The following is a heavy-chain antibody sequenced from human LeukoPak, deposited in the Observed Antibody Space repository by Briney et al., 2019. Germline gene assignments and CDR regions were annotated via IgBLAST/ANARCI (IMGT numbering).Heavy chain of an antibody. CDR3: ARDLRSGYDFVDY. D-gene: IGHD5-12*01. J-gene: IGHJ4*02. V-gene: IGHV3-30*03. Sequence: GGSLRLSCAASGFTFSSYGMHWVRQAPGKGLEWVAVISYDGSNKFYADSVKGRFTISRDNSKNTLYLQMNSLGTEDTAVYYCARDLRSGYDFVDYWGQGTLVTVSS. CDR1: GFTFSSYG. CDR2: ISYDGSNK.